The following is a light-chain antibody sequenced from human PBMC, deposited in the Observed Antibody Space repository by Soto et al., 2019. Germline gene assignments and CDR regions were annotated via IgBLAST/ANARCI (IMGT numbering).Light chain of an antibody. CDR1: SSNIGSNY. V-gene: IGLV1-47*01. CDR3: ASCDDSLSGRV. CDR2: RNN. Sequence: QSVLTQPPSASGTPGQRVTISCSGSSSNIGSNYVYWYQQLPGTAPKLLIYRNNQRPSGVPDRFSGSKSGTSASLAISGLRSEDEADYYCASCDDSLSGRVFGGGSKLTGL. J-gene: IGLJ3*02.